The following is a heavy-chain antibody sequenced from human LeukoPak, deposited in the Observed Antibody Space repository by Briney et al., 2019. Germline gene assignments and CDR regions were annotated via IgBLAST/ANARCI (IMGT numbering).Heavy chain of an antibody. CDR1: GGCFSGYY. CDR3: ARRRWLGAFDY. J-gene: IGHJ4*02. V-gene: IGHV4-34*01. D-gene: IGHD6-19*01. Sequence: PSETLSLTCAVYGGCFSGYYWSWIRQPPGKGLEWIGEINHSGSTNYNPSLKSRVTISVDTSKNQFSLKLSSVTAADTAVYYCARRRWLGAFDYWGQGTLVTVSS. CDR2: INHSGST.